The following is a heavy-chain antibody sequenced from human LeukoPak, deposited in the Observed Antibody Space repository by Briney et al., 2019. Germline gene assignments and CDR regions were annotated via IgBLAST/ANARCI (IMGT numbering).Heavy chain of an antibody. CDR1: GGSISSYY. CDR3: ARDGSTSGYFDY. CDR2: IYYSGST. V-gene: IGHV4-59*01. J-gene: IGHJ4*02. D-gene: IGHD6-6*01. Sequence: SETLSLTCTVSGGSISSYYWSWIRQPPGKGLEWIGYIYYSGSTNYNPSLKSRVTTSVGTSKNQFSLKLSSVTAADTAVYYCARDGSTSGYFDYWGQGTLVTVSS.